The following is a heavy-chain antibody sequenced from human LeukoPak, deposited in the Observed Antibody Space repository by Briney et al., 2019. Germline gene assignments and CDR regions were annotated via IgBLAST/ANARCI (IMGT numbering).Heavy chain of an antibody. Sequence: GGSLRLSCAASGFTFSSYAMSWVRQAPGKGREWVSAISGSGGSTYYADSVKGRFTISRDNSKNTLYLQMNSLRAEDTAVYYCAKNREWWELLLSVRSGFNYWGQGSLVTVSS. V-gene: IGHV3-23*01. J-gene: IGHJ4*02. CDR2: ISGSGGST. CDR3: AKNREWWELLLSVRSGFNY. CDR1: GFTFSSYA. D-gene: IGHD1-26*01.